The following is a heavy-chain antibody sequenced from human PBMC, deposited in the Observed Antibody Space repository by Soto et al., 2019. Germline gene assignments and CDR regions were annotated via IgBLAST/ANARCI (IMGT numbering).Heavy chain of an antibody. CDR2: IMPVFRTP. D-gene: IGHD2-8*01. Sequence: QVQLEQSGAEVKKPGSSVKVSCKASGGTFRTAAISWVRQAPGQGREWMGGIMPVFRTPDYAQKFQGRVTITADESTNTAYMELSGLRSDDTAVYYCARDNDRPQLGGKYYYIMDDWGQGTTITGSS. V-gene: IGHV1-69*12. J-gene: IGHJ6*02. CDR3: ARDNDRPQLGGKYYYIMDD. CDR1: GGTFRTAA.